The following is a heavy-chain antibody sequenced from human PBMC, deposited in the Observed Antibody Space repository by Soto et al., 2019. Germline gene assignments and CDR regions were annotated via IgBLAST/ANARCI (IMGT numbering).Heavy chain of an antibody. Sequence: GGSLRLSCAASGFTFNDYAMHWVRQAPGKGLEWVSGITWNSGSIGYADSVKGRFTISRDNAKKSLYLQMNSLRAEDTALYYCAKFGTAAAGVEADYWGQGTLVTVSS. D-gene: IGHD6-13*01. J-gene: IGHJ4*02. CDR1: GFTFNDYA. V-gene: IGHV3-9*01. CDR2: ITWNSGSI. CDR3: AKFGTAAAGVEADY.